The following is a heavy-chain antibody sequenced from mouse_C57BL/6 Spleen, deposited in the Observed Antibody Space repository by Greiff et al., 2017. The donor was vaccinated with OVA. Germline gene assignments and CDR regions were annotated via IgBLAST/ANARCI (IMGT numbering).Heavy chain of an antibody. V-gene: IGHV1-26*01. Sequence: VQLQQSGPELVKPGASVKISCKASGYTFTDYYMNWVKQSHGKSLEWIGDINPNNGGTSYNQKFKGKATLTVDKSSSTAYMELRSLTSEDSAVDYCARSGNWGPWFAYGGQGTLVTVSA. CDR1: GYTFTDYY. CDR2: INPNNGGT. J-gene: IGHJ3*01. CDR3: ARSGNWGPWFAY. D-gene: IGHD4-1*01.